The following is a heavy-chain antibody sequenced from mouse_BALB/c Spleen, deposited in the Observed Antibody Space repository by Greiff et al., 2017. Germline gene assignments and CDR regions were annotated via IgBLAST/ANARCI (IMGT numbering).Heavy chain of an antibody. Sequence: VQLQQSGAELVRPGTSVKISCKASGYAFTNYWLGWVKQRPGHGLEWIGDIYPGSGNTYYNEKFKGKATLTADKSSSTAYMQLSSLTSEDSAVYFCASPGPYWYFDVWGAGTTVTVSS. CDR2: IYPGSGNT. CDR3: ASPGPYWYFDV. J-gene: IGHJ1*01. V-gene: IGHV1-63*01. CDR1: GYAFTNYW.